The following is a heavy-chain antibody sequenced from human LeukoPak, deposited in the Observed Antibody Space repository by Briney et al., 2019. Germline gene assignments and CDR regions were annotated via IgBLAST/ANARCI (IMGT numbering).Heavy chain of an antibody. CDR1: GFTFSSYS. CDR3: ASPSDGYYYFNY. Sequence: GGSLRLSCAASGFTFSSYSMNSVRQSPGEGVEWVSSISSSSSYIYYADSVKGRFTISRDNAKNSLYLQMNSLRAEDAAVYYCASPSDGYYYFNYWGQGTLVTVSS. J-gene: IGHJ4*02. D-gene: IGHD3-22*01. V-gene: IGHV3-21*01. CDR2: ISSSSSYI.